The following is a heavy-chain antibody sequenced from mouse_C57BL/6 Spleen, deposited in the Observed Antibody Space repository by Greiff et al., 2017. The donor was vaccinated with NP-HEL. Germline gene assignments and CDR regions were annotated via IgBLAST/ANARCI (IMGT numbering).Heavy chain of an antibody. Sequence: LVESGPELVKPGASVKLSCKASGYTFTSYDINWVKQRPGQGLEWIGWIYPRDGSTKYNEKFKGKATLTVDTSSSTAYMELHSLTSEDSAVYFCARGDYGSSNYAMDYWGQGTSVTVSS. J-gene: IGHJ4*01. CDR2: IYPRDGST. CDR3: ARGDYGSSNYAMDY. CDR1: GYTFTSYD. V-gene: IGHV1-85*01. D-gene: IGHD1-1*01.